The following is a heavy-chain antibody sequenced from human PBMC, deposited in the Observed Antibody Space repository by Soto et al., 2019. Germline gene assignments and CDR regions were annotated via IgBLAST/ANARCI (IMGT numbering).Heavy chain of an antibody. V-gene: IGHV3-48*02. CDR2: ISSSSTI. CDR3: ARPWGPYSNYYLDY. J-gene: IGHJ4*02. Sequence: GGSLRLSCAASGFTFSSYSMNWVRQAPGKGLEWVSYISSSSTIYYADSVKGRFTISRDNAKNSLYLQMNSPRDEDTAVYYCARPWGPYSNYYLDYCGQGTPVTVSS. D-gene: IGHD4-4*01. CDR1: GFTFSSYS.